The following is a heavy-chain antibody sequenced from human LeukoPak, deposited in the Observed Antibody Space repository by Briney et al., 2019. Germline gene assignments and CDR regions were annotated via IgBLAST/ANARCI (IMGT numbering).Heavy chain of an antibody. V-gene: IGHV4-4*07. J-gene: IGHJ4*02. Sequence: SETLSLTCTVSGGSISIYYWSWIRQPAGKGLEWIGRIYTSGSTNYNPSLKSRVTISVDRSKNQFSLNLSSVTAADTAIYYCARGRGYNYPFDYWGQGTLVTVSS. D-gene: IGHD5-18*01. CDR1: GGSISIYY. CDR2: IYTSGST. CDR3: ARGRGYNYPFDY.